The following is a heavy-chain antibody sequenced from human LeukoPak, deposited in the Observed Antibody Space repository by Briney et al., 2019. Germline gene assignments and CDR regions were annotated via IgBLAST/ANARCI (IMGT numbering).Heavy chain of an antibody. V-gene: IGHV3-13*01. CDR1: GFTFSSYD. CDR3: ARSSYYGSGSSQYGMDV. D-gene: IGHD3-10*01. CDR2: IGTAGDT. Sequence: GGSLRLSCAASGFTFSSYDMHWVRQATGKGLEWVSAIGTAGDTYYPGSVKGRFTISRENAKNSLYLQMSSLRAGDTAVYYCARSSYYGSGSSQYGMDVWGQGTTVTVSS. J-gene: IGHJ6*02.